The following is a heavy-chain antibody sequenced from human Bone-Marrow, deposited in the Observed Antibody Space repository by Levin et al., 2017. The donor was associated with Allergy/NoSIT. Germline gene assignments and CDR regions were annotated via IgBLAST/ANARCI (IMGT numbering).Heavy chain of an antibody. V-gene: IGHV3-23*01. CDR1: GGSTNSSNW. D-gene: IGHD4-17*01. CDR2: LDGSSGKT. Sequence: GGSLRLSCAVSGGSTNSSNWWSWVRQAPGRGLEWVSSLDGSSGKTHYADSVKGRFTISREYSKNTLFLQMNSLRVEDTARYYCAKAGTTVMLDYSYLDVWGEGTAVTVSS. J-gene: IGHJ6*03. CDR3: AKAGTTVMLDYSYLDV.